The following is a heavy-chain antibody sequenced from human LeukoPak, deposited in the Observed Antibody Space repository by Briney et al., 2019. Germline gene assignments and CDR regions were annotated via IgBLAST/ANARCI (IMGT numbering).Heavy chain of an antibody. J-gene: IGHJ1*01. D-gene: IGHD3-22*01. CDR3: ARRSGYYGEYFQH. CDR1: GFSVSSNY. CDR2: IYSGGNT. Sequence: PGGSLRLSCAASGFSVSSNYMSWVRQAPGKGLEWVSVIYSGGNTYYADSVKGRFTISRDNSKNTAYLQMNSLRAEDTAVYYCARRSGYYGEYFQHWGQGTLVTVSS. V-gene: IGHV3-53*01.